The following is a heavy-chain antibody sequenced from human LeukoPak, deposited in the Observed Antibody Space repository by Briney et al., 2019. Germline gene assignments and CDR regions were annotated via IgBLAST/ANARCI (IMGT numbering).Heavy chain of an antibody. J-gene: IGHJ6*02. CDR2: ISGSGSTI. D-gene: IGHD1-7*01. V-gene: IGHV3-48*03. Sequence: GGSLRPSCAASGFTFSSYEMNWVRQAPGKGLEWVSYISGSGSTIYYADSVKGRFTISRDNAKNSLYLQMNSLRAEDTAVYYCARGSRLASQLRGYYYYGMDVWGQGTTVTVSS. CDR1: GFTFSSYE. CDR3: ARGSRLASQLRGYYYYGMDV.